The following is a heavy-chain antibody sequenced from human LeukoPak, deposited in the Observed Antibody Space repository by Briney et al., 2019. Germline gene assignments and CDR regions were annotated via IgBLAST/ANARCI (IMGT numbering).Heavy chain of an antibody. CDR2: ISYDGSKK. CDR3: ARDKTSGYGIDY. J-gene: IGHJ4*02. D-gene: IGHD5-12*01. V-gene: IGHV3-30*03. CDR1: GFTFSSYG. Sequence: PGGSLRLSCAASGFTFSSYGMHWVRQAPGKGLEWVAVISYDGSKKYYGDSVKGRFTISRDNSKNTLYLQMNSLRAEDTAVYYCARDKTSGYGIDYWGQGTLVTVSS.